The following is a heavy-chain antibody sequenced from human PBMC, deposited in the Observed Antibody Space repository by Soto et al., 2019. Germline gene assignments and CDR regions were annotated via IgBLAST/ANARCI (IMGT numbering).Heavy chain of an antibody. D-gene: IGHD1-26*01. Sequence: EVQLVESGGGLVQPGGSLSLSCAASGFTFSRYWMSWVRQSPGKGLEWVANIKQAGSEKYYVDSVKGRFTISRDNAKNSLYLQMNSLRAEDPAVYYCARLCGSYYRDYWGQGTLVTVSS. CDR2: IKQAGSEK. CDR1: GFTFSRYW. CDR3: ARLCGSYYRDY. J-gene: IGHJ4*02. V-gene: IGHV3-7*03.